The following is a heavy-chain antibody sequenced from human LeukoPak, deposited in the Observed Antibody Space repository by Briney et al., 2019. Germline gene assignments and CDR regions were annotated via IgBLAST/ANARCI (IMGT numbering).Heavy chain of an antibody. D-gene: IGHD2-15*01. J-gene: IGHJ6*04. Sequence: SGGSVSSGSYYWSWIRQPPGTGLEWIGYIYYSGSTNYNPSLKSRVTISVDTSKNQFSLKLSSVTAADTAVYYCARDSGHCSGGSCPAWGMDVWGKGTTVTVSS. CDR1: GGSVSSGSYY. V-gene: IGHV4-61*01. CDR3: ARDSGHCSGGSCPAWGMDV. CDR2: IYYSGST.